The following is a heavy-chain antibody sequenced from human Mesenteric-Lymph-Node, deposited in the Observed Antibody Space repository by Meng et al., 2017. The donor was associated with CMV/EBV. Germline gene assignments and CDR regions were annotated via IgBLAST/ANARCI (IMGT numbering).Heavy chain of an antibody. CDR1: GFTFSDYT. Sequence: GGSLRLSCAASGFTFSDYTMNWVRQTPGKGLEWVTLIRSKAYGGTTEYAASVKGRFTVSRDDSKNVAYLQMNSLKTEDTAVYYCVRENFYDSSGYNRFDSWGQGTLVTVSS. CDR2: IRSKAYGGTT. CDR3: VRENFYDSSGYNRFDS. D-gene: IGHD3-22*01. V-gene: IGHV3-49*04. J-gene: IGHJ4*02.